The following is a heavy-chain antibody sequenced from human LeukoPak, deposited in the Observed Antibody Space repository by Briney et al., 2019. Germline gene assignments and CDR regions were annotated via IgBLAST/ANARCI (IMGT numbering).Heavy chain of an antibody. CDR1: GDSIVTDY. J-gene: IGHJ4*02. CDR3: AAAERRGVGSVSYHAIEY. CDR2: IYTSGST. D-gene: IGHD3-10*01. V-gene: IGHV4-4*07. Sequence: SETLSLTCIVSGDSIVTDYWSWVRQPAGKGREWIGRIYTSGSTKYNPSLKSRFTVSVDMSKNQFSLKLSSVTAADSAVYYCAAAERRGVGSVSYHAIEYWGQGTLVTVSS.